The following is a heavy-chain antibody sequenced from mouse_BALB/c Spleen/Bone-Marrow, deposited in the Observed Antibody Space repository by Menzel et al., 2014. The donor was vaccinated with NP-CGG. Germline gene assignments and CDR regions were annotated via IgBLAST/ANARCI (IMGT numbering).Heavy chain of an antibody. Sequence: VPLQESGAELMKPGASVKISCKATGYTFSSYWIEWLKQRPGHGLEWIGEILPGSGNTNYNEKFRGRVTFTADSSSNTAYMQLSSLSSEDSAVYYCARELGLRFAYWGQGTLVTVSA. CDR2: ILPGSGNT. V-gene: IGHV1-9*01. CDR1: GYTFSSYW. CDR3: ARELGLRFAY. J-gene: IGHJ3*01. D-gene: IGHD3-1*01.